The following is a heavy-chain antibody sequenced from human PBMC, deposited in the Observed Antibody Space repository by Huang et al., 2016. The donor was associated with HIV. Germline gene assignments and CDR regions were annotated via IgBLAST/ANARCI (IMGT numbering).Heavy chain of an antibody. D-gene: IGHD2-21*01. V-gene: IGHV1-24*01. CDR3: AAGCDTYYDI. J-gene: IGHJ3*02. CDR1: GYTLTELS. CDR2: FATENGET. Sequence: QVQLVQSGAEVKKPGASVKVSCKVSGYTLTELSIHWVRQAPGKGLEWMGGFATENGETIYAQNFPVRVTMTENTSTDKSYMKLHRLRPEDTAVYYCAAGCDTYYDIWGQGTMVIASS.